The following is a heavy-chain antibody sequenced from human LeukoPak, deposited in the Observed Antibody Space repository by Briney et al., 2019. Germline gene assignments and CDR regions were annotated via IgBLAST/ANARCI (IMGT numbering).Heavy chain of an antibody. D-gene: IGHD6-13*01. CDR3: ASSLPRYSSSWYLFNY. CDR1: GFTFSSYG. J-gene: IGHJ4*02. Sequence: GRSLRLSCAASGFTFSSYGMHWVRQAPGKGLEWVAVISYDGSNKYYADSVKGRFTISRDNPKNTLYLQMNSLRAEDTAVYYCASSLPRYSSSWYLFNYWGQGTLVTVSS. V-gene: IGHV3-30*03. CDR2: ISYDGSNK.